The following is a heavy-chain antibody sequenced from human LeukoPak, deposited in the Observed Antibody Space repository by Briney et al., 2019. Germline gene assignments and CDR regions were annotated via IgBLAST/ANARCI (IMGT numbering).Heavy chain of an antibody. CDR1: GFTLSSYS. D-gene: IGHD5-12*01. V-gene: IGHV3-21*04. Sequence: GGSLRLSCAASGFTLSSYSMNWVRQAPGKGLEWVSSITSSSSYIHYADSVKGRFTISRDNSKNTLYLQMNSLRAEDTAVYYCAKVVVATHDAFDIWGQGTMVTVSS. CDR2: ITSSSSYI. CDR3: AKVVVATHDAFDI. J-gene: IGHJ3*02.